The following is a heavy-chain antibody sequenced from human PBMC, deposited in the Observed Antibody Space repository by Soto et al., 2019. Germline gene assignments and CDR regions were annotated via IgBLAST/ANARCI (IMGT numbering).Heavy chain of an antibody. CDR3: AGDSGNDYYDSSGYFY. CDR2: IYTSGST. J-gene: IGHJ4*02. V-gene: IGHV4-4*07. D-gene: IGHD3-22*01. CDR1: GGSISSYY. Sequence: QVQLQESGPGLVKPSETLSLTCTVSGGSISSYYWSWIRQPAGKGLEWIGRIYTSGSTNYNPSLKSRFTTSVDTSKNQFSLKLSSVTAAYTAVYYCAGDSGNDYYDSSGYFYWGKGTLVTVSS.